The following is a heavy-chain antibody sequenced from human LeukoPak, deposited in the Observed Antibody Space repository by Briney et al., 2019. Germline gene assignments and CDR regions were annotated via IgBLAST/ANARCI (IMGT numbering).Heavy chain of an antibody. CDR1: GFIFSTYA. D-gene: IGHD3-22*01. CDR3: AKVSVVVVIKALDY. CDR2: ISGSVGST. Sequence: GGSLRLSCAASGFIFSTYAMSWVRQAPGKGLEWVSVISGSVGSTYYADSVKGRFTISRDNSKNTLYLKMNSLRAEDTAVYYCAKVSVVVVIKALDYWGQGTLVTVSS. V-gene: IGHV3-23*01. J-gene: IGHJ4*02.